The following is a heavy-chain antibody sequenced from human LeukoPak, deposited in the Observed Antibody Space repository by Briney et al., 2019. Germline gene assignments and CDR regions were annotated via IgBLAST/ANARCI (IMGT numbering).Heavy chain of an antibody. J-gene: IGHJ5*02. CDR1: VYSFSCDW. V-gene: IGHV5-51*01. Sequence: GASMLICCKCSVYSFSCDWIWWGRPMAEERLEWLGIIYHGDSDTRYSPSFQGQVTISADKSISTAYLQWSSLKASDTAMYYCARQELGYCSGGSCLAHPGPWGQGTLVTVSS. D-gene: IGHD2-15*01. CDR2: IYHGDSDT. CDR3: ARQELGYCSGGSCLAHPGP.